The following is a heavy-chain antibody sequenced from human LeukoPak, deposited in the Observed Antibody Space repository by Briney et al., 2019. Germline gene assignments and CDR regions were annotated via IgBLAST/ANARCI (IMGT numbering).Heavy chain of an antibody. D-gene: IGHD7-27*01. Sequence: GASVKVSCKASGYSFTNYGISWVRQAPGQGLEWMGWISAYNDNAHYAQGLEGRVTVTSETSTRTAYMELRSLRSDDTAVYYCARSTLGIEFDYWGQGSLVTVSS. CDR1: GYSFTNYG. V-gene: IGHV1-18*01. CDR3: ARSTLGIEFDY. CDR2: ISAYNDNA. J-gene: IGHJ4*02.